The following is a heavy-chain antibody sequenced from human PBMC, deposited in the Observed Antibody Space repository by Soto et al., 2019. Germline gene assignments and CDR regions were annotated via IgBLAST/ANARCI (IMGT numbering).Heavy chain of an antibody. J-gene: IGHJ4*02. Sequence: VQLVQSGAEVRKPGASVKVSCKAPADTFTSYYINWVRQAPGQGLEWMGIINPNGGSTRYAQKFQGRVTLTRDTPASTVYMELSSLRSEDTAVYYCARDPTNDYGDDTFDYWGQGTKVIVSS. CDR1: ADTFTSYY. D-gene: IGHD4-17*01. CDR3: ARDPTNDYGDDTFDY. V-gene: IGHV1-46*01. CDR2: INPNGGST.